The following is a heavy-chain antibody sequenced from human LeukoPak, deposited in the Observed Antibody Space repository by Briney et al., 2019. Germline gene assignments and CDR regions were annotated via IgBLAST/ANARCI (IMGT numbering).Heavy chain of an antibody. Sequence: SETLSLTCAVSGGSINNYHWSWIRQPAGKGLEWIAQIRSSGSTNYNPPLKSRVTMSIDTPENQLSLTLTSVTAADTAVYYCARRDISSGWSFDSWGQGTLVTVSS. V-gene: IGHV4-4*07. D-gene: IGHD6-19*01. CDR2: IRSSGST. CDR3: ARRDISSGWSFDS. CDR1: GGSINNYH. J-gene: IGHJ4*02.